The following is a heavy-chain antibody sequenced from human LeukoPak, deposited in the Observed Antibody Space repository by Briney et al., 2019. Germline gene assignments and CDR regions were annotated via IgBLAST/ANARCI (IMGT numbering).Heavy chain of an antibody. J-gene: IGHJ4*02. CDR3: AREADIDSLY. CDR1: GYTWTSYG. D-gene: IGHD6-19*01. Sequence: ASVNLSCKSAGYTWTSYGLNWGRQAPRQGLEWMGWINTNTGNPTYAQGFTGRFVFSLDTSVSTAYLQISSLKAEDTAVYYCAREADIDSLYWGQGTLVTVSS. CDR2: INTNTGNP. V-gene: IGHV7-4-1*02.